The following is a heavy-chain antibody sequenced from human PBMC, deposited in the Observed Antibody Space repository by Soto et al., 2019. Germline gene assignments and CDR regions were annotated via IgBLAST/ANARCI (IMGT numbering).Heavy chain of an antibody. J-gene: IGHJ4*02. V-gene: IGHV4-59*01. Sequence: SETLSLTCSVSPGSKRTYYWTWIRQSPGKGLEWIGQISHTGRTKYNPSLESRVTISVDTSRKQFSLKLSSVTAADTALYYGARDDSTGIFDCWGQGPLVTVSS. CDR3: ARDDSTGIFDC. CDR2: ISHTGRT. CDR1: PGSKRTYY. D-gene: IGHD1-1*01.